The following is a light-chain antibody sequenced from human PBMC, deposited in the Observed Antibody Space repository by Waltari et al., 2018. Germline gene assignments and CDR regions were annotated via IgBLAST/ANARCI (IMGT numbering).Light chain of an antibody. CDR2: WAS. Sequence: DIVVTQSPDPLAVSLGERVTMNRQSSQSVFTTYNNRNYLGWFQQKPGQPPNLLIYWASTRESGVPDRFSVSGSGTDFTLTISSLQAEDVAVYYCQQYYDNWTFGQGTKVEIK. CDR1: QSVFTTYNNRNY. J-gene: IGKJ1*01. V-gene: IGKV4-1*01. CDR3: QQYYDNWT.